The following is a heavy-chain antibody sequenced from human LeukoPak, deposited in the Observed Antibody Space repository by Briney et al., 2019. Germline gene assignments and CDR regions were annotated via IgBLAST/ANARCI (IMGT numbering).Heavy chain of an antibody. CDR3: ARYDYGSGSYYNYDY. Sequence: RPSETLSLTCAVYGGSFSGYYWSWIRQPPGKGLEWIGEIYHSGSTNYNPSLKSRVTISVDKSKNQFSLKLSSVTAADTAVYYCARYDYGSGSYYNYDYWGQGTLVTVSS. V-gene: IGHV4-34*01. CDR2: IYHSGST. J-gene: IGHJ4*02. D-gene: IGHD3-10*01. CDR1: GGSFSGYY.